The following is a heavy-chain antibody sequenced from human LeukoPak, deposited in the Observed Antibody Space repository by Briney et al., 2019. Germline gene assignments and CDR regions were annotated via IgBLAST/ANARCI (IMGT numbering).Heavy chain of an antibody. CDR1: GFTLSSYS. CDR3: VRAHHPGGWFDP. V-gene: IGHV3-21*01. CDR2: ISSSSSYI. Sequence: GGSLRLSCAASGFTLSSYSMNWVRQAPGKGLEWVSCISSSSSYIYYADSVKGRFTISRDNAKKSLYLQMNSLTAEDTAVHYCVRAHHPGGWFDPWGQGTLVTVSS. D-gene: IGHD3-10*01. J-gene: IGHJ5*02.